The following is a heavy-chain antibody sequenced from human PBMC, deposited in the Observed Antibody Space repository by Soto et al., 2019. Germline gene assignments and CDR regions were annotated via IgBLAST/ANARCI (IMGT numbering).Heavy chain of an antibody. V-gene: IGHV4-34*01. Sequence: ASETLSLTCAVYGGSFSGYYWSWIRQPPGKGLEWIGEINHSGSTNYNPSLKSRVTISVDTSKNQFSLKLSSVTAADTAVYYCARGIVVPAAMKGGFSYYYYGMDVWGQGTTVTVSS. J-gene: IGHJ6*02. CDR2: INHSGST. CDR3: ARGIVVPAAMKGGFSYYYYGMDV. CDR1: GGSFSGYY. D-gene: IGHD2-2*01.